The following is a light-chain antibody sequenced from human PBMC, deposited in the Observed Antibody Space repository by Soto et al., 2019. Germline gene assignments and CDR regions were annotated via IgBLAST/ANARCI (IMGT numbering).Light chain of an antibody. CDR3: AVWDDSLNGWV. V-gene: IGLV1-44*01. CDR2: GND. Sequence: QSVLTQPTSASGTPGQRVTFSCSGSSSNIGSNTVDWYQHLPGTAPKVLIYGNDHRPSGVPDRFSGSKSGTSASLAISGLQSEDEAHYYCAVWDDSLNGWVFGGGTKLTVL. J-gene: IGLJ3*02. CDR1: SSNIGSNT.